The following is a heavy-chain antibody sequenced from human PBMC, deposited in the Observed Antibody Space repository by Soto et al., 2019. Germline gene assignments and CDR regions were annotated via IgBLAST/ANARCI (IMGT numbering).Heavy chain of an antibody. CDR1: GYTFTSYA. J-gene: IGHJ6*02. Sequence: ASVKVSCKASGYTFTSYAMHWVRQAPGQGLEWMGWISDYNGNTYYGKKFQGRVTMTTDTSTRTAYMELKSLRSDDTAVYYCAREGYYSGSGSYSPPRYYGMDVWGQGTTVTVSS. D-gene: IGHD3-10*01. V-gene: IGHV1-18*01. CDR2: ISDYNGNT. CDR3: AREGYYSGSGSYSPPRYYGMDV.